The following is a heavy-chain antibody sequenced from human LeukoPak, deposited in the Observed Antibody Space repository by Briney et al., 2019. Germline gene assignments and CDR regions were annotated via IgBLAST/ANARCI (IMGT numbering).Heavy chain of an antibody. CDR1: GGSSSRYY. V-gene: IGHV4-59*08. CDR2: IHYSGST. Sequence: PSETLSLTCTISGGSSSRYYWSWIRQPPGKGLEWIGYIHYSGSTNYNPSLKSRATISLDTSKNQVSLKLTSVTAADTAVYYCARRASGSYPDYFDSWGQGTLVTVSS. J-gene: IGHJ4*02. D-gene: IGHD1-26*01. CDR3: ARRASGSYPDYFDS.